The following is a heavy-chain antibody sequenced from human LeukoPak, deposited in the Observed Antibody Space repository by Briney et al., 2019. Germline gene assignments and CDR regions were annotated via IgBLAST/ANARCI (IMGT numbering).Heavy chain of an antibody. V-gene: IGHV4-4*07. CDR3: ARDSSESIAVAGTNWFDP. CDR2: IYTSGST. Sequence: PSETLSLTCTVSGGSISSYYWSWIRQPARKGLEWIGRIYTSGSTNYNPSLKSRVTMSVDTSKNQFSLKLSSVTAADTAVYYCARDSSESIAVAGTNWFDPWGQGTLVTVSS. CDR1: GGSISSYY. J-gene: IGHJ5*02. D-gene: IGHD6-19*01.